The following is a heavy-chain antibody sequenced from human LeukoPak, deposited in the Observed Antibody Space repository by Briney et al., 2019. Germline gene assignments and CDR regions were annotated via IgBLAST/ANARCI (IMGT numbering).Heavy chain of an antibody. Sequence: SETLSLTCAVYGGSFSGYYWSWIRQPPGKGLEWIGEINHSGSTNYNPSLKSRVTISVDTSKNQFSLKLSSVTAADTAVYYCAGVRHYIAAAPPLDWGRGTLVTVSS. V-gene: IGHV4-34*01. CDR1: GGSFSGYY. CDR3: AGVRHYIAAAPPLD. J-gene: IGHJ4*02. CDR2: INHSGST. D-gene: IGHD6-13*01.